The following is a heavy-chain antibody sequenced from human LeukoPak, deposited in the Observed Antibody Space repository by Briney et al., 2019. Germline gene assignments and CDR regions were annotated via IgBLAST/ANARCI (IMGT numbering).Heavy chain of an antibody. J-gene: IGHJ4*02. CDR2: ISSSSSYI. D-gene: IGHD2-15*01. CDR3: ARDAGGGSGVGIVHY. V-gene: IGHV3-21*01. CDR1: GFTFSSFS. Sequence: GGSLRLSCAASGFTFSSFSMIWLRQAPGKGREWVSSISSSSSYIYYADSVKGRFTSSRYNAKTSLYLQMNNLRAEDTAVYYCARDAGGGSGVGIVHYWGQGTLVTVSS.